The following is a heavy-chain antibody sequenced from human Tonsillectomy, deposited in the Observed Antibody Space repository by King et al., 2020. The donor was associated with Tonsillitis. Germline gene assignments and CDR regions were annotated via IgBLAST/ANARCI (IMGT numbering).Heavy chain of an antibody. Sequence: QLVQSGAEVKKPGASVKVSCKASGYTFTSYYIHWVRQAPGQGLEWMGIISPSGGSTSYAQKFQGRVTMTRDTSTSTVYIELSSLRSEHTAVYYCARGHDYGDYRSALDIWGQGTLVTVSS. CDR3: ARGHDYGDYRSALDI. V-gene: IGHV1-46*01. J-gene: IGHJ3*02. CDR2: ISPSGGST. D-gene: IGHD4-17*01. CDR1: GYTFTSYY.